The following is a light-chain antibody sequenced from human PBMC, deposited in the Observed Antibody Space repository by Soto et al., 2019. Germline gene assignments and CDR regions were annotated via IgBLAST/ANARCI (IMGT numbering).Light chain of an antibody. J-gene: IGLJ2*01. CDR2: EVV. V-gene: IGLV2-14*01. CDR1: DTDIGNYNY. CDR3: SSYSYLDIPVL. Sequence: QSVLTLPASVSGSPGQSITISCFGSDTDIGNYNYVSWYQQYPGKVPKLLIYEVVRRPSGISTRFSGSKSGTTASLTISGLQPEDEAHYYCSSYSYLDIPVLLGGGTKLTVL.